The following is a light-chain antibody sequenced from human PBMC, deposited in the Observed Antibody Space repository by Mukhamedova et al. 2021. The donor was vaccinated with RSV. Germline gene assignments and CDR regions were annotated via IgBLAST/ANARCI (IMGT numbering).Light chain of an antibody. V-gene: IGLV1-40*01. Sequence: LKLLIYGNSNRPSGVPDRFSGSKSGTSASLAITGLQAEDEADYYCQSYDSSSWVFGGGTKLTV. J-gene: IGLJ3*02. CDR3: QSYDSSSWV. CDR2: GNS.